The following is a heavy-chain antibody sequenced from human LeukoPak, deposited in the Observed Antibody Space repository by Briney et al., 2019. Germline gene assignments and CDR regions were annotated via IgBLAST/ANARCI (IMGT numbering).Heavy chain of an antibody. CDR3: ARGGSGSYYRDAFDI. CDR1: GGSISSYY. V-gene: IGHV4-59*12. Sequence: PSETLSLTCTVSGGSISSYYWSWIRQPPGKGLEWIGYIYYSGSTNYNPSLKSRVTISVDKSKNQFSLKLSSVTAADTAVYYCARGGSGSYYRDAFDIWGQGTMVTVSS. J-gene: IGHJ3*02. D-gene: IGHD1-26*01. CDR2: IYYSGST.